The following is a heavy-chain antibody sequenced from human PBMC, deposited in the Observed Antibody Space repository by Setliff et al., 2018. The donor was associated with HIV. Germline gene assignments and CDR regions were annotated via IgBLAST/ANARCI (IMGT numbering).Heavy chain of an antibody. D-gene: IGHD2-15*01. CDR2: ISGSGSTT. CDR3: TPLDY. Sequence: GGSLRLSCAASGFRFNIYAMTWVRQAPGKGLQWVSSISGSGSTTNCADSVKGRFTISRDNSKSTLYLQMNSLRDGDTAAYYCTPLDYWGQGTLVTVSS. J-gene: IGHJ4*02. CDR1: GFRFNIYA. V-gene: IGHV3-23*01.